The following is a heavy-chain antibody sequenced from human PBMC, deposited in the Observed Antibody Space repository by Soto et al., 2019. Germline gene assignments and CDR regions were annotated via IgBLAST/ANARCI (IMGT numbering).Heavy chain of an antibody. CDR3: ARVGDNFWSGYTKVDV. V-gene: IGHV1-18*01. CDR1: GYTFTSYG. D-gene: IGHD3-3*01. CDR2: ISAYNGNT. J-gene: IGHJ6*04. Sequence: QVQLVQSGAEVKKPGASVKVSCKASGYTFTSYGISWVRQAPGQGLEWMGWISAYNGNTNYAPKLQGRVTMTTGTSTSTAYMELRSLRSDDTAVYYCARVGDNFWSGYTKVDVWGKGTTVTVSS.